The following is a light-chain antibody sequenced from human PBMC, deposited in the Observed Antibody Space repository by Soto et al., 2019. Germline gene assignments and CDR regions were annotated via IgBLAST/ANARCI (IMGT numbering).Light chain of an antibody. CDR2: DVT. V-gene: IGLV2-11*01. CDR3: CSYAASYTLV. J-gene: IGLJ3*02. Sequence: QSALTQPRSVSGSPGQSVTISCTGTSSDVGGYSYVSWYQQHPGKAPKLLIYDVTKRPSVVPDRFSGSKSGNTASLTISGLQAEDEADYYCCSYAASYTLVFGGGTKVTVL. CDR1: SSDVGGYSY.